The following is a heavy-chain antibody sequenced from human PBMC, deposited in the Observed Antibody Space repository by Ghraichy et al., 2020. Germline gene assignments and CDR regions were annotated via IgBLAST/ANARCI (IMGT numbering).Heavy chain of an antibody. CDR2: IYYSGST. J-gene: IGHJ5*02. CDR1: GGSISSSSYY. Sequence: SQTLSLTCTVSGGSISSSSYYWGWIRQPPGKGLEWIGSIYYSGSTYYNPSLKSRVTISVDTSKNQFSLKLSSVTAADTAVYYCAGHYLDYYGSGSYCWFDPWGQGTLVTVSS. V-gene: IGHV4-39*01. D-gene: IGHD3-10*01. CDR3: AGHYLDYYGSGSYCWFDP.